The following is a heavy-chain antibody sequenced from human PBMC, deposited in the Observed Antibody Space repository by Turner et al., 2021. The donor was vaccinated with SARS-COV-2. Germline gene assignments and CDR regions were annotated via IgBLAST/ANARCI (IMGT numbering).Heavy chain of an antibody. J-gene: IGHJ4*02. V-gene: IGHV3-23*01. Sequence: EVQLLESGGGLVQPGGSLRLSCAASGFTFSSYAMSWVRQAPGKGLGWVSGISDSGGSTYYADSGKGRFTISRDNSKNTLYLQMNSLRAEDTAVYYCAKVASNPGDYFDYWGQGTLVTVSS. D-gene: IGHD4-17*01. CDR2: ISDSGGST. CDR3: AKVASNPGDYFDY. CDR1: GFTFSSYA.